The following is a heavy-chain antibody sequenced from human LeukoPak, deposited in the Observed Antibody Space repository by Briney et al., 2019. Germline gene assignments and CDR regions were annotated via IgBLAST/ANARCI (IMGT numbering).Heavy chain of an antibody. CDR1: GGSISSGGYY. CDR2: IYYSGST. CDR3: ARASYDILTGSALFDY. D-gene: IGHD3-9*01. Sequence: SETLSLTCTVSGGSISSGGYYWSWIRQHPGKGLEWIGYIYYSGSTYYNPSLKSRVTISVDTSKNQFSLKLSSVTAADTAVYYCARASYDILTGSALFDYWGQGTLVTVSS. V-gene: IGHV4-31*03. J-gene: IGHJ4*02.